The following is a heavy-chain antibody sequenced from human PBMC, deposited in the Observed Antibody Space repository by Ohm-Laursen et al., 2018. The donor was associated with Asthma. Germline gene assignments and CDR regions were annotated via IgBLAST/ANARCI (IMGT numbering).Heavy chain of an antibody. V-gene: IGHV4-39*02. J-gene: IGHJ4*02. CDR2: IYYSGST. D-gene: IGHD3-22*01. CDR3: ARDGKHYYDSSGYYY. Sequence: SETLSLTCPVSGGSISSSSYYWGWIRQPPGKGLEWIGSIYYSGSTYYNPSLKSRVTISVDTSKNQFSLKLSSVTAADTAVYYCARDGKHYYDSSGYYYWGQGTLVTVSS. CDR1: GGSISSSSYY.